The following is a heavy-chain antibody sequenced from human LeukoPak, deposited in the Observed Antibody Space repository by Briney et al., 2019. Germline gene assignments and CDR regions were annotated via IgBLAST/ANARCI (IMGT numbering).Heavy chain of an antibody. CDR1: GFTFSRYW. CDR3: MDV. J-gene: IGHJ6*04. CDR2: IKQDGSEK. Sequence: GGSLRLSCAASGFTFSRYWMSWVRQAPGKGLEWVANIKQDGSEKYYVDSVKGRFTISRDNAKNSLFLQMSSLRDDDTGVYFRMDVWGKGTTVIVSS. V-gene: IGHV3-7*01.